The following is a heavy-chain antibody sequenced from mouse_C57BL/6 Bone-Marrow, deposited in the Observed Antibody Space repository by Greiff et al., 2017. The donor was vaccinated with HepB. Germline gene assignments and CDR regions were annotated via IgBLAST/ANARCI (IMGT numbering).Heavy chain of an antibody. CDR3: ARSHYYGSSYEVY. J-gene: IGHJ2*01. D-gene: IGHD1-1*01. Sequence: QVQLQQSGAELVRPGTSVKVSCKASGYAFTNYLIEWVKQRPGQGLEWIGVINPGSGGTNYNEKFKGKATLTAYKSSSTAYMQLSSLTSEDSAVYFCARSHYYGSSYEVYWGQGTTLTVSS. CDR1: GYAFTNYL. V-gene: IGHV1-54*01. CDR2: INPGSGGT.